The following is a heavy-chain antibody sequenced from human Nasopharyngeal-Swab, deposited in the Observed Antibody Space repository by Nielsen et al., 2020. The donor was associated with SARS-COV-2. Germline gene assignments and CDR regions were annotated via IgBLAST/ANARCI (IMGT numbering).Heavy chain of an antibody. D-gene: IGHD6-19*01. V-gene: IGHV4-59*01. Sequence: SETLSLTCTVSGGSISSYYWSWIRQPPGKGLEWIGYIYYSGSTNYNPPLKSRVTISVDTSKNQFSLKLSSVTAADTAVYYCARGGSGFLHYVFDYWGQGTLVTVSS. CDR3: ARGGSGFLHYVFDY. J-gene: IGHJ4*02. CDR2: IYYSGST. CDR1: GGSISSYY.